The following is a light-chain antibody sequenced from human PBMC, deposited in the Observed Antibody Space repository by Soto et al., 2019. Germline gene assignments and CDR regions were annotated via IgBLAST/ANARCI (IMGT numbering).Light chain of an antibody. Sequence: EIVLTQSPGTLSLSPGERATLSCRASRGVTSSLAWFQQKAGQAPRLLIYGASTRATGIPDRFSGSGSGTDFTLIISRVEPEDFAVYYCLQHGTSPYTFGQGTKVDIK. J-gene: IGKJ1*01. CDR3: LQHGTSPYT. V-gene: IGKV3-20*01. CDR2: GAS. CDR1: RGVTSS.